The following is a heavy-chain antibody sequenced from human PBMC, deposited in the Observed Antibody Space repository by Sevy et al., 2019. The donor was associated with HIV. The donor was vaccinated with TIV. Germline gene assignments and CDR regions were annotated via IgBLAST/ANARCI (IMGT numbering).Heavy chain of an antibody. CDR1: GFTFRTYA. J-gene: IGHJ4*02. CDR2: ISSNGDNA. CDR3: ARGPEWELTSFLSH. V-gene: IGHV3-30-3*01. Sequence: GGSLRLSCAASGFTFRTYAFHWVRQTPGRGLEWIGLISSNGDNAFYANSVRGRFTISRDNSMNTLYLQMTSLTPDDTAISYCARGPEWELTSFLSHWGQGTLVTVSS. D-gene: IGHD1-26*01.